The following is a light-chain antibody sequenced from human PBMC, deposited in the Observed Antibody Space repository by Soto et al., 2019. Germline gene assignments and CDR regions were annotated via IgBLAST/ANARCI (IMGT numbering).Light chain of an antibody. V-gene: IGKV1-33*01. CDR1: QDISNY. CDR3: QKYDGLLPLT. Sequence: DIQMTQSPSSLSASVGDRVTITCQASQDISNYLNWYQQKPGKAPKLLIYDASHLDSGVPSRFSGGGSGADFYFTIRRLAPEDIGTYFWQKYDGLLPLTFGGGTKVEI. J-gene: IGKJ4*01. CDR2: DAS.